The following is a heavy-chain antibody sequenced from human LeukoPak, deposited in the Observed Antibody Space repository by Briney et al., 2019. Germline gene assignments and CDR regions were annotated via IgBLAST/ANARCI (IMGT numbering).Heavy chain of an antibody. Sequence: GGSLRLSCAASGFTFSNYPMIWVRQAPGKGLEWVSVISDRKHYADSVKGRFTISRDNSKNTLYLQMDSLRAEDTAIYYCAKDWYDYWGHGTLVTVSS. CDR2: ISDRK. V-gene: IGHV3-23*01. J-gene: IGHJ4*01. CDR1: GFTFSNYP. D-gene: IGHD2-15*01. CDR3: AKDWYDY.